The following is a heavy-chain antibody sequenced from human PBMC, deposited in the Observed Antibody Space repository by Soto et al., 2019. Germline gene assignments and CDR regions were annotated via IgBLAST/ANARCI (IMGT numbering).Heavy chain of an antibody. J-gene: IGHJ4*02. CDR1: GFSLTTSGVG. D-gene: IGHD3-3*01. Sequence: QITLKESGPTVVKPTETLTLTCTFSGFSLTTSGVGVGWVRQSPGKAPEWLALIYWDDDKRYSTSLKSRLTITKETSKNQVLLTMANVDPEDTATYSCAHRVLRTVFGLVTTTAIYFDFWGQGTPVVVSS. V-gene: IGHV2-5*02. CDR3: AHRVLRTVFGLVTTTAIYFDF. CDR2: IYWDDDK.